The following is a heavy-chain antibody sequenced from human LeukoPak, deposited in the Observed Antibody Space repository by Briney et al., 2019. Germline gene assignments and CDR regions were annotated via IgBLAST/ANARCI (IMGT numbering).Heavy chain of an antibody. CDR2: INPNSGGT. CDR3: ARCEVVVAAGDPHPLYPPTKPFDY. D-gene: IGHD2-15*01. V-gene: IGHV1-2*06. CDR1: GSTFTVYY. J-gene: IGHJ4*02. Sequence: ASVKVSCKASGSTFTVYYMHWVRQAPGQGLEWMGRINPNSGGTNYAQKFQGRVTMTRDTSISTAYMELTRLRSDDTAVYYCARCEVVVAAGDPHPLYPPTKPFDYWGQGTLVTVSS.